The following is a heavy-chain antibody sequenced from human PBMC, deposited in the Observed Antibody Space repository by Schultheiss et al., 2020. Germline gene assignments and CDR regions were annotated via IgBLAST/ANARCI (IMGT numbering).Heavy chain of an antibody. J-gene: IGHJ6*02. D-gene: IGHD6-19*01. Sequence: SETLSLTCTVSGGSISSGSYYWSWIRQPAGKGLEWIGRIYTSGSTNYNPSLKSRVTISVDTSKNQFSLKLSSVTAADTAVYYCARVRSLPYSSRWGGYYYGMDVWGQGTTVTVSS. CDR1: GGSISSGSYY. CDR2: IYTSGST. CDR3: ARVRSLPYSSRWGGYYYGMDV. V-gene: IGHV4-61*02.